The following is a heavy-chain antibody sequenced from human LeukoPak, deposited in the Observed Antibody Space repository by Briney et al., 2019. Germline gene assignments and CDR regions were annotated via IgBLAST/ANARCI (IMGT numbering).Heavy chain of an antibody. D-gene: IGHD3-22*01. V-gene: IGHV3-7*03. J-gene: IGHJ4*02. CDR1: GSTFGKYW. CDR2: IKLDGSEK. CDR3: ATPLDYRDSSGFHQGGD. Sequence: PGGSLRLSCVASGSTFGKYWMSWVRQAPGKGLEWVANIKLDGSEKNYVDSVKGRFTISRDNAKNSLYLQMTSLRAEDTAMYYCATPLDYRDSSGFHQGGDWGQGTLVTVSS.